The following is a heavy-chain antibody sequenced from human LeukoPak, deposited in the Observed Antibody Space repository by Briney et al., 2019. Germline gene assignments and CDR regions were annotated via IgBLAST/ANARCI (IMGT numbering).Heavy chain of an antibody. V-gene: IGHV3-74*01. D-gene: IGHD6-13*01. J-gene: IGHJ4*02. Sequence: GGSLRLSCAASGFTFSGHWMHWVRQAPGKGLVWVSRINTDGSSTRYAASVKGRFTISRDNARNTLYVQMNSLRVEDTAVYYCAREYSTLDYWGQGTLVTVSS. CDR3: AREYSTLDY. CDR1: GFTFSGHW. CDR2: INTDGSST.